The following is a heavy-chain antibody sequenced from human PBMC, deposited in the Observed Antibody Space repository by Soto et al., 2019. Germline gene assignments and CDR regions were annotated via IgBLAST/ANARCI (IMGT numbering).Heavy chain of an antibody. Sequence: GGSLRLSCAASGFTFSSYGMHWVRQAPGKGLEWVAVISYGGSNKYYADSVKGRFTISRDNSKNTLYLQMNSLRAEDTAVYYCAKEHRESIVGATSLYYFDYWGQGTLVTVSS. CDR1: GFTFSSYG. J-gene: IGHJ4*02. CDR3: AKEHRESIVGATSLYYFDY. D-gene: IGHD1-26*01. CDR2: ISYGGSNK. V-gene: IGHV3-30*18.